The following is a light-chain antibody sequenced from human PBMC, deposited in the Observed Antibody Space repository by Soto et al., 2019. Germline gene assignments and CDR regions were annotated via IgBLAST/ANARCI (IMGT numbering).Light chain of an antibody. V-gene: IGKV3-15*01. CDR1: QSVGTN. J-gene: IGKJ4*01. CDR2: GTS. CDR3: QQYNYWPPLT. Sequence: EIVMTQSPATLSVSPGERATLSCRASQSVGTNLAWYQQKPGQSPRLLIYGTSTRATDIPARFSGSGSGTEFTLTISSLQSEDFAVYYCQQYNYWPPLTFGGGTKVEIK.